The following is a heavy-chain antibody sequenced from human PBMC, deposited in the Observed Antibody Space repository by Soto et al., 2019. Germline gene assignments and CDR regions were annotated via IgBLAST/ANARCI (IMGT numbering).Heavy chain of an antibody. CDR3: AREPLTYYYDSSGYSTGYYFDY. CDR1: GGTFSSYA. Sequence: GASVKVSCKASGGTFSSYAISWVRQAPGQGLEWMGGIIPIFGTANYAQKFQGGVTITADESTSTAYMELSSLRSEDTAVYYCAREPLTYYYDSSGYSTGYYFDYWGQGTLVTVSS. D-gene: IGHD3-22*01. J-gene: IGHJ4*02. V-gene: IGHV1-69*13. CDR2: IIPIFGTA.